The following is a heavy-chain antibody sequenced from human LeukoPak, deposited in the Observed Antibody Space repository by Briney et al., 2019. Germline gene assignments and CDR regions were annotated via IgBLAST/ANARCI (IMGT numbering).Heavy chain of an antibody. Sequence: PGGSLRLSCAASGFTFSSYAMSWVRQAPGKGLEWVSAISGSGGSSYYADSVKGRFTISRDNSKNTLYLQMNSLRAEDTAVYYCAKSQQLVRRDPYYFDYWGQGTLVTVSS. J-gene: IGHJ4*02. CDR3: AKSQQLVRRDPYYFDY. D-gene: IGHD6-13*01. CDR1: GFTFSSYA. V-gene: IGHV3-23*01. CDR2: ISGSGGSS.